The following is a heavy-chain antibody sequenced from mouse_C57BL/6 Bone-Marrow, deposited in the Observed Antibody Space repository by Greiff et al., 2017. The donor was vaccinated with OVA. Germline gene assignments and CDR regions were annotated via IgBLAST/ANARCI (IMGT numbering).Heavy chain of an antibody. V-gene: IGHV1-55*01. CDR3: ARYDYDYDWFAY. J-gene: IGHJ3*01. CDR1: GYTFTSYW. Sequence: VQLQQSGAELVKPGASVKMSCKASGYTFTSYWITWVKQRPGQGLEWIGDIYPGSGSTNYNEKFKSKATLTVDTSSSTAYMQLSSLTSENSAVYYCARYDYDYDWFAYWGQGTLVTVSA. D-gene: IGHD2-4*01. CDR2: IYPGSGST.